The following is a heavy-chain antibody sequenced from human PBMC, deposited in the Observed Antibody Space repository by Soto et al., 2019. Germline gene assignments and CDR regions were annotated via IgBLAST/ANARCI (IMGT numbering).Heavy chain of an antibody. V-gene: IGHV4-39*01. CDR1: GGSISSSSYY. CDR2: IYYSGST. CDR3: ASIAVTTVXFDY. J-gene: IGHJ4*02. Sequence: PSETLSLTCTVSGGSISSSSYYWGWIRQPPGKGLEWIGSIYYSGSTYYNPSLKSRVTISVDTSKNQFSLKLSSVTAADTAVYYCASIAVTTVXFDYWGQGTLVTVSS. D-gene: IGHD4-17*01.